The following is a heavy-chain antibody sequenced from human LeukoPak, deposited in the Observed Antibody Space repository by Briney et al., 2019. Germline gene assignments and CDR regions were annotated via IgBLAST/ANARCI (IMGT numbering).Heavy chain of an antibody. V-gene: IGHV1-24*01. CDR1: GYTLTELS. CDR3: ARSSGSYYVGAFDI. Sequence: ASVKVSCKVSGYTLTELSMHWVRQAPGKGLEWMGGFDPEDGETIYAQKFQGRVTITADKSTSTAYMELSSLRSEDTAVYYCARSSGSYYVGAFDIWGQGTMVTVSS. J-gene: IGHJ3*02. D-gene: IGHD1-26*01. CDR2: FDPEDGET.